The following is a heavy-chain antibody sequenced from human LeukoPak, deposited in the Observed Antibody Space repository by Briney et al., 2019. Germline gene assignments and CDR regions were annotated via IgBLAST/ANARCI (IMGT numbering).Heavy chain of an antibody. CDR2: ISAYNGNT. CDR3: ASGSSGYPLNWFDP. D-gene: IGHD3-22*01. CDR1: GYTFTSYG. Sequence: ASVKVSCKASGYTFTSYGISWVRQAPGQGLEWMEWISAYNGNTNYAQKLQGRVTMTTDTSTSTAYMELRSLRSDDTAVYYCASGSSGYPLNWFDPWGQGTLVTVSS. V-gene: IGHV1-18*01. J-gene: IGHJ5*02.